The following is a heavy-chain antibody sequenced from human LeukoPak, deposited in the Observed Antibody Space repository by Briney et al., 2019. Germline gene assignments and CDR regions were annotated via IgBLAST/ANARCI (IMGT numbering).Heavy chain of an antibody. J-gene: IGHJ4*02. CDR2: ISSSSSYI. Sequence: GGSLRLSCAASGFTFSSYSMNWVRQAPGKGLEWVSSISSSSSYIYYADSVKGRFTISRDNAKNSLNLQMNSLRAEDTAVYYCARARASHYYYDSSGYPIDYWGQGTLVTVSS. CDR3: ARARASHYYYDSSGYPIDY. V-gene: IGHV3-21*01. CDR1: GFTFSSYS. D-gene: IGHD3-22*01.